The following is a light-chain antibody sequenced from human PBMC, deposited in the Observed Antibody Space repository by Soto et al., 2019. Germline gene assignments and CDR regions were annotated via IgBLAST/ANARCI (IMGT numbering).Light chain of an antibody. CDR1: QSVSSN. J-gene: IGKJ1*01. Sequence: EIVMTQSPATLSVSPGERATLSCRASQSVSSNLAWYQQKPGQAPRLLIYGASTRATGIPARFSGSGSGTEFTLTISSLQSEDFALYYCQPYNNWPRTFGQGTKVEIK. CDR3: QPYNNWPRT. CDR2: GAS. V-gene: IGKV3-15*01.